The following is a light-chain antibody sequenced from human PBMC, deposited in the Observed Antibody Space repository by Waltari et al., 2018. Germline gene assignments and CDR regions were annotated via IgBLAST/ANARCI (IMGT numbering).Light chain of an antibody. CDR3: CSPATNGGLI. Sequence: QSALTQPVSVSGSPGQSIVISCTGSSGYLGSYNLVAWYQHHPGKVPKVIISEVGKRPSGVSDRFSGSKSGKTAYLTISGLQTEDEADYYCCSPATNGGLIFGGGTKLTVL. V-gene: IGLV2-23*02. CDR1: SGYLGSYNL. CDR2: EVG. J-gene: IGLJ2*01.